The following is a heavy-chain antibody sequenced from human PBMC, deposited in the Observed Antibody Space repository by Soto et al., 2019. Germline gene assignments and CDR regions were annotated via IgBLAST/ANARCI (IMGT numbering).Heavy chain of an antibody. Sequence: ASVKVSCKTSGYTFTDFFIHWVRQAPGQGLEWMGWINPNSGETHYAQKLQGSVMMTTDTSVTTAYLEVSSLRFDDTALYYCARDSSRILPKIRPRAKWPFDMWGEGTMLTV. V-gene: IGHV1-2*02. CDR2: INPNSGET. CDR1: GYTFTDFF. CDR3: ARDSSRILPKIRPRAKWPFDM. D-gene: IGHD2-15*01. J-gene: IGHJ3*02.